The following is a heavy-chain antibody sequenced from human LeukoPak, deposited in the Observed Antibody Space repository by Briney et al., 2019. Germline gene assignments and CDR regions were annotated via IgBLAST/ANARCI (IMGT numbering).Heavy chain of an antibody. CDR3: ARSYDSSGYYLDY. Sequence: SETLSLTCAVYGGSFSGYYWSWIRQPPGKGLEWIGEINHSGSTNYNPSLKSRVTISVDTSKNQFSLKLSSVTAADTAVYYCARSYDSSGYYLDYWGQGTLVTVSS. J-gene: IGHJ4*02. V-gene: IGHV4-34*01. CDR1: GGSFSGYY. D-gene: IGHD3-22*01. CDR2: INHSGST.